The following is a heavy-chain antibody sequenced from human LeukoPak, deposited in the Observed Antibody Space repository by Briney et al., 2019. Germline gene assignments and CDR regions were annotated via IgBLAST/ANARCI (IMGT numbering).Heavy chain of an antibody. Sequence: GGSLRLSCAASGFTFSSYGMSWVRQAPGKWLEWVSAISGSGGSTYYADSVKGRFTISRDNSKNTLYLQMNSLRAEDTAVYYCAKDGIVVVPAAIEPSDYYYYYYMDVWGKGTTVTISS. CDR1: GFTFSSYG. D-gene: IGHD2-2*02. V-gene: IGHV3-23*01. CDR2: ISGSGGST. J-gene: IGHJ6*03. CDR3: AKDGIVVVPAAIEPSDYYYYYYMDV.